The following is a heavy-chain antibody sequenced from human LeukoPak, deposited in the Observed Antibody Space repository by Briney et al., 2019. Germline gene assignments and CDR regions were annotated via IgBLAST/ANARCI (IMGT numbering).Heavy chain of an antibody. CDR1: GIAFDIYA. D-gene: IGHD1-1*01. CDR2: INAGGSST. CDR3: AKDPRGSLERRGHFDF. Sequence: GGSLRLSCEASGIAFDIYAMTWVRQAPGKGLEWVSGINAGGSSTYYADSVKGRFTISRDNSKNTVYLQMNSLRGEDTAVYYCAKDPRGSLERRGHFDFWGQGTLVTVSS. J-gene: IGHJ4*02. V-gene: IGHV3-23*01.